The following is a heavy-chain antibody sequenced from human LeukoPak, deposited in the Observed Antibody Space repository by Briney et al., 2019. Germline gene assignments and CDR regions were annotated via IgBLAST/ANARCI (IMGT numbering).Heavy chain of an antibody. Sequence: PGGSLRLSCAASGFTFSSYSMNWVRQAPGKGLEWVSSISSSSSYIYYADSVKGRFTISRDNAKNSLDLQMNSLGAEDTAVYYCARAERDYVWVSYRYGEFDYWGQGTLVTVSS. CDR3: ARAERDYVWVSYRYGEFDY. D-gene: IGHD3-16*02. V-gene: IGHV3-21*01. CDR2: ISSSSSYI. CDR1: GFTFSSYS. J-gene: IGHJ4*02.